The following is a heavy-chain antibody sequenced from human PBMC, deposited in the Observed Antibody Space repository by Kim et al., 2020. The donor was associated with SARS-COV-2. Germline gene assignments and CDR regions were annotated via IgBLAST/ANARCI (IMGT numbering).Heavy chain of an antibody. J-gene: IGHJ4*02. CDR3: AREPHDFWSGYPDY. V-gene: IGHV4-31*02. Sequence: NPSLKSRVTLSVDTSKNQFSLKLSSVTAADTAVYYCAREPHDFWSGYPDYWGQGTLVTVSS. D-gene: IGHD3-3*01.